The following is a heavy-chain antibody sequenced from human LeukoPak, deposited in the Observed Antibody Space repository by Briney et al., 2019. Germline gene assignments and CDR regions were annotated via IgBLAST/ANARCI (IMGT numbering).Heavy chain of an antibody. CDR1: GGSISSYY. J-gene: IGHJ4*02. Sequence: SGTVSLTCTVSGGSISSYYWSWIRQAPGKGLEWSGYIYYSGSTTYNPPLKSRVTISVATSKNHFSLKLSSVPAADTAVYYSARDTLYLVFHYWGQGTLLTVSS. V-gene: IGHV4-59*01. CDR3: ARDTLYLVFHY. D-gene: IGHD6-6*01. CDR2: IYYSGST.